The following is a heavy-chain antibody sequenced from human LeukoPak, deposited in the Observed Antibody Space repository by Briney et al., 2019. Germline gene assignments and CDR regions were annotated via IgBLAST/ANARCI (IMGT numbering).Heavy chain of an antibody. CDR3: ARSVDY. V-gene: IGHV3-48*04. CDR1: GFTFSSYS. J-gene: IGHJ4*02. CDR2: ISSSSSTI. Sequence: GGSLRLSCAASGFTFSSYSMNWVRQAPGKGLEWVSYISSSSSTIYYADSVKGRFAISRDNAKNSLYLQMNSLRAEDTAVYYCARSVDYWGQGTLVTVSS.